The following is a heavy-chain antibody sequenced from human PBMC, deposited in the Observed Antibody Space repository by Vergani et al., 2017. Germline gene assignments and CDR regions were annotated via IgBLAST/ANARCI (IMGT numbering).Heavy chain of an antibody. D-gene: IGHD6-13*01. CDR1: GFTFSSYG. CDR2: ISYDGSNK. Sequence: QVQLVESGGGVVQPGRSLRLSCAASGFTFSSYGMHWVRQAPGKGLEWVAVISYDGSNKYYADSVKSRFTISRDNSKNTLYLQMNSLRAEDTAVYYCAKDHRAAAASYFDRWGRGTLVTVSS. J-gene: IGHJ2*01. CDR3: AKDHRAAAASYFDR. V-gene: IGHV3-30*18.